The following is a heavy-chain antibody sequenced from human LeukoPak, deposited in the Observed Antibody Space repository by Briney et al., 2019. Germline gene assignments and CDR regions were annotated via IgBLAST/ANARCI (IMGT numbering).Heavy chain of an antibody. D-gene: IGHD2-15*01. CDR1: GFTFSSYT. CDR3: ASDSYSPEYFQH. CDR2: IRTDGGTS. J-gene: IGHJ1*01. V-gene: IGHV3-64*04. Sequence: GGSLRLSCSASGFTFSSYTMHWVRQAPGKGLQYVSSIRTDGGTSYDADSVMGRFTISRDNSKNTLYLQMNSLRAEDTAVYYCASDSYSPEYFQHWGQGTLVTVSS.